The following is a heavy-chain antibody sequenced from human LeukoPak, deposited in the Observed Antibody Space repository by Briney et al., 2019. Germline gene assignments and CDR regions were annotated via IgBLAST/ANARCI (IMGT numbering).Heavy chain of an antibody. J-gene: IGHJ4*02. D-gene: IGHD6-19*01. V-gene: IGHV3-7*01. CDR3: MTGYSSRWYNEANY. CDR1: GFTFSRFW. CDR2: IKPDGSGE. Sequence: GGSLRLSCVASGFTFSRFWMIWVRQAPGKGLEWVAMIKPDGSGEYYLDSVKGLYTISRDNAKNSLYLQMNSLRADDTAVYFCMTGYSSRWYNEANYWGQGILVTVSS.